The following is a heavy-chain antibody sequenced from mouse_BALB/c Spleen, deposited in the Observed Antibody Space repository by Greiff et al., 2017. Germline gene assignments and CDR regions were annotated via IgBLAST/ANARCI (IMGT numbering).Heavy chain of an antibody. Sequence: QVQLQQPGAELVKPGASVKMSCKASGYTFTSYNMHWVKQTPGQGLEWIGAIYPGNGDTSYNQKFKGKATLTADKSSSTAYMQLSSLTSEDSAVSYCARSRGYDYSAMDNWGQGTSVTVSS. CDR2: IYPGNGDT. CDR1: GYTFTSYN. D-gene: IGHD2-14*01. J-gene: IGHJ4*01. CDR3: ARSRGYDYSAMDN. V-gene: IGHV1-12*01.